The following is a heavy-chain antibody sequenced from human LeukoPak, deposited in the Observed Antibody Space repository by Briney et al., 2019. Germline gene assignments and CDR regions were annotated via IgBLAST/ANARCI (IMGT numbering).Heavy chain of an antibody. Sequence: GGSLRLSCAASRFTFSSYAMHWVRQAPGKGLEWVAVIWYDGSNKYYADSVKGRFTISRDNSKNTLNLQMNSLRAEDTAVYYCARGGALITMIVKDYIDYWGQGTLVTVSS. D-gene: IGHD3-22*01. CDR3: ARGGALITMIVKDYIDY. J-gene: IGHJ4*02. CDR1: RFTFSSYA. CDR2: IWYDGSNK. V-gene: IGHV3-33*08.